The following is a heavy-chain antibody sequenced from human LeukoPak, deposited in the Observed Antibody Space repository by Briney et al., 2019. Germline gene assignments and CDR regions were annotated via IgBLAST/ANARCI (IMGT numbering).Heavy chain of an antibody. D-gene: IGHD3-22*01. Sequence: GGSLRLSCAASGFTFSSYAMSWVRQAPGKGLEWVSAISGSGGSTYYADSVKGRFTISRDNSKNTLYLQMNSLRAEDTAVYYCAKDLFYYDSSGANCCLDYWGQGTLVTASS. CDR3: AKDLFYYDSSGANCCLDY. J-gene: IGHJ4*02. CDR1: GFTFSSYA. V-gene: IGHV3-23*01. CDR2: ISGSGGST.